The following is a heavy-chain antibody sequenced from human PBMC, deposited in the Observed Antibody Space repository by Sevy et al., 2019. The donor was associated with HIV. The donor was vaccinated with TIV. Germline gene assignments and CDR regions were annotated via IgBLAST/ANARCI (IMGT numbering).Heavy chain of an antibody. J-gene: IGHJ4*02. CDR1: GFSFSSYA. CDR2: ISGSGGST. D-gene: IGHD3-10*01. Sequence: GRSLRLSCAASGFSFSSYAMSWVRQTPGKGLEWVSAISGSGGSTYYADSVKGRFTISRDNSKNTLYLQMNSLRAEDTAVYYCAKGGFTMVRGVFDYWGQGTLVTVSS. CDR3: AKGGFTMVRGVFDY. V-gene: IGHV3-23*01.